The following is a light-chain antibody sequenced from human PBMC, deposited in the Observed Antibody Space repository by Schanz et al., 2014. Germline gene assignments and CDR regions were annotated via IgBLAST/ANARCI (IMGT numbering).Light chain of an antibody. V-gene: IGLV2-8*01. CDR1: SSDVGGYNY. CDR2: EVT. Sequence: QSALTQPASASGSPGQSVTISCTGTSSDVGGYNYVSWYQQHPGKAPKLMIYEVTKRPSGVPDRFSGSKSGNTASLTVSGXXXXXEADYYCRSYXXXXXXYVXXTGTXLTVL. CDR3: RSYXXXXXXYV. J-gene: IGLJ1*01.